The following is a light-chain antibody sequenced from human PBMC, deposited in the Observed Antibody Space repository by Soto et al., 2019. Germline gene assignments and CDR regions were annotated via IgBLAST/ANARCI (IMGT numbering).Light chain of an antibody. CDR1: QGIRHD. J-gene: IGKJ1*01. CDR3: QQYNSYPWT. Sequence: AIEMTQSPSSLSVSVGDRFTITCRASQGIRHDLGWYQQKPGKAPELLIYAASILQSGVPSRFSGSGSGTDFTLTISSLQPDDFATYYCQQYNSYPWTFGQGTKVDIK. CDR2: AAS. V-gene: IGKV1-6*01.